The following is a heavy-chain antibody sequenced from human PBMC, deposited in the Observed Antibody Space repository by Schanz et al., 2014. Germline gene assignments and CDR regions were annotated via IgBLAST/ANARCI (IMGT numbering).Heavy chain of an antibody. Sequence: EVQLVESGGGLVKPGGSLRLSCEASEFTFSSYKMNWVRQAPGKGLEWVSVIYSGIGAYYADSVKDRFTVSRDNSKNTVYLQMNRLRAEDTAVYYCARDTSYGMDVWGQGTTVTVSS. CDR1: EFTFSSYK. CDR3: ARDTSYGMDV. CDR2: IYSGIGA. V-gene: IGHV3-66*01. J-gene: IGHJ6*02.